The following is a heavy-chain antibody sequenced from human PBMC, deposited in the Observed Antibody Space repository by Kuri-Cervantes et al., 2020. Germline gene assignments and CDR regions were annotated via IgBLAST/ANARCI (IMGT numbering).Heavy chain of an antibody. Sequence: SETLSLTCTVSGGSVSSGSYYWSWIRQPPGKGLEWIGYIYYSGSTNYNPSLKSRVTISVDTSKNQFSLKLSSVTAADTAVYYCASVLRFLEWLGGGMDVWGQGTTVTVSS. CDR1: GGSVSSGSYY. V-gene: IGHV4-61*01. D-gene: IGHD3-3*01. CDR2: IYYSGST. CDR3: ASVLRFLEWLGGGMDV. J-gene: IGHJ6*02.